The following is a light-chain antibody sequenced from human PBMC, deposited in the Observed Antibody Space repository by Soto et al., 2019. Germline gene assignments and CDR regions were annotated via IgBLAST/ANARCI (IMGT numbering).Light chain of an antibody. V-gene: IGKV3-11*01. Sequence: EIELTQSPATLSLSPRERATLSCRASQSVSSYLAWYQQKPGQAPRLLIYDASNRATGIPARFSGSGSGTDFTLTICSLEPEDFAVYYCQQRSNWSFTFGPGTKVDIK. CDR3: QQRSNWSFT. CDR1: QSVSSY. J-gene: IGKJ3*01. CDR2: DAS.